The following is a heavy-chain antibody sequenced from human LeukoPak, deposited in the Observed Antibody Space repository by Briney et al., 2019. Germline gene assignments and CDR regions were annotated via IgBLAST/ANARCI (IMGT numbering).Heavy chain of an antibody. CDR2: IIPILGIA. J-gene: IGHJ4*02. V-gene: IGHV1-69*04. Sequence: SVKVSCKASGFTFTNYGISWVRQAPGQGLEWMGRIIPILGIANYAQKFQGRVTITADKSTSTAYMELSSLRSEDTAVYYCARLRAYGDYIDYWGQGTLVTVSS. CDR1: GFTFTNYG. CDR3: ARLRAYGDYIDY. D-gene: IGHD4-17*01.